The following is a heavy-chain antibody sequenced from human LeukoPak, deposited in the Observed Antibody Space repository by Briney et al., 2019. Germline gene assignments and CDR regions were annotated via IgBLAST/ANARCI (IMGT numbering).Heavy chain of an antibody. Sequence: ASVKVSCKASGYTFTSYYMHWVRQAPGQGLEWMGIINSSGGSTSYAQKFQGRVTMTRDTSTSTVYMELSSLRSEDTAVYYCARGLEDDFWSGYGINFVYWGQGTLVTVSS. V-gene: IGHV1-46*01. CDR1: GYTFTSYY. CDR2: INSSGGST. CDR3: ARGLEDDFWSGYGINFVY. J-gene: IGHJ4*01. D-gene: IGHD3-3*01.